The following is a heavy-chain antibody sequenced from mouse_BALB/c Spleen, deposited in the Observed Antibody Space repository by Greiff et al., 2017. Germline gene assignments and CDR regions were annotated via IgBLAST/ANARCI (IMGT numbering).Heavy chain of an antibody. CDR3: ARNDYYGSSGFAY. J-gene: IGHJ3*01. Sequence: EVKLQESGPGLVKPSQSLSLTCTVTGYSITSDYAWHWIRQFPGNKLEWMGYISYSGSTSYNPSLKSRISITRDTSKNQFFLQLNSVTTEDTATYYCARNDYYGSSGFAYWGQGTLVTVSA. D-gene: IGHD1-1*01. V-gene: IGHV3-2*02. CDR2: ISYSGST. CDR1: GYSITSDYA.